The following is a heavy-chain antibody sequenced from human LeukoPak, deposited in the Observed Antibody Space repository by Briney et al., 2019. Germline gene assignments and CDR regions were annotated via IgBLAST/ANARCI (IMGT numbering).Heavy chain of an antibody. CDR1: GFTFSSYG. CDR2: ILSDGSKE. J-gene: IGHJ3*02. Sequence: GGSLRLSCAASGFTFSSYGMHWVRQAPGKGLEWVAVILSDGSKEFYTDSVKGRFTISRDNSKNTLYLQMNSLRAEDTAVYYCAKNSWAGRKLLMLFDIWGQGTMVTVSS. D-gene: IGHD3-9*01. CDR3: AKNSWAGRKLLMLFDI. V-gene: IGHV3-33*06.